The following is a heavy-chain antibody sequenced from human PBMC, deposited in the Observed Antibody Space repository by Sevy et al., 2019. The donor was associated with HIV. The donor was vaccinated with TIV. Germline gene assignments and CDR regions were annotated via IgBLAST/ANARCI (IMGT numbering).Heavy chain of an antibody. CDR1: GFTFSRYW. D-gene: IGHD3-10*01. CDR3: TSAPNYYGSGSYFDY. J-gene: IGHJ4*02. V-gene: IGHV3-74*01. CDR2: INSDGSST. Sequence: GGSLRRSCAVSGFTFSRYWMHWVRQAPGKGLVWVSRINSDGSSTNYADSVKGRFTISRDNAKNTLYLQMNSLRAEDTAVYYCTSAPNYYGSGSYFDYWGQGTLVTVSS.